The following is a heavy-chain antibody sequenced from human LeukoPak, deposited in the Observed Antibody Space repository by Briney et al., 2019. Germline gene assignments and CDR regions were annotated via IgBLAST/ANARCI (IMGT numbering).Heavy chain of an antibody. CDR3: ASYSSGWYYFDY. D-gene: IGHD6-19*01. CDR1: GGSFSGYY. J-gene: IGHJ4*02. V-gene: IGHV4-34*01. Sequence: PSETLSLTCAVYGGSFSGYYWSWIRQPPGKGLEGVGEINHSGSTNYNPSLKSRVTISVDTSKNQCSLKLSSVAAADTAVYYCASYSSGWYYFDYWGQGTLVTVSS. CDR2: INHSGST.